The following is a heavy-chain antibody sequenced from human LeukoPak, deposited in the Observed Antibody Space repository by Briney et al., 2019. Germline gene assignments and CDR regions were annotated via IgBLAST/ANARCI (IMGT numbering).Heavy chain of an antibody. CDR2: ISSSGSTI. D-gene: IGHD5-18*01. V-gene: IGHV3-11*04. CDR3: ASDSGGYGFVVTNYYYYYMDV. CDR1: GFTFSHAW. J-gene: IGHJ6*03. Sequence: PGGSLRLSCAASGFTFSHAWMSWIRQAPGKGLEWVSYISSSGSTIYYADSVKGRFTISRDNAKNSLYLQMNSLRAEDTAVYYCASDSGGYGFVVTNYYYYYMDVWGKGTTVTVSS.